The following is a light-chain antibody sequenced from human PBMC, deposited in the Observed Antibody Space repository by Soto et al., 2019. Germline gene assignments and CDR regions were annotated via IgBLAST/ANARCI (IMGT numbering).Light chain of an antibody. CDR1: QSVSRY. CDR2: GAS. CDR3: LQYHNLWA. Sequence: EIVLTQSPGTLSLSPGERATLSCRASQSVSRYLAWYQQKPGQAPRLLIYGASSRATGIPDRFSGSGSGTEFTLTISSLQSEDFTVYSCLQYHNLWAFGQGTKVDIK. J-gene: IGKJ1*01. V-gene: IGKV3D-15*01.